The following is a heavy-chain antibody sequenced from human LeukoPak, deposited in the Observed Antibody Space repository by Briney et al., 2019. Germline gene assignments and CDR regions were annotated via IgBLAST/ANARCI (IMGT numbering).Heavy chain of an antibody. J-gene: IGHJ4*02. Sequence: PSETLSLTCTVSGASVSSYYWSWIRQPPGKGLEWIGYIFYSGSTSHNPSLKSRVAISLDTSKNQFSLKLSSVTAVDTAVYYCARGESTPFDYWGQGTLVTVSS. D-gene: IGHD3-10*01. CDR1: GASVSSYY. CDR3: ARGESTPFDY. V-gene: IGHV4-59*02. CDR2: IFYSGST.